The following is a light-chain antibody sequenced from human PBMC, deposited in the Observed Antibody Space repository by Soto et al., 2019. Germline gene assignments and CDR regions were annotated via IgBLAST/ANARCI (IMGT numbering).Light chain of an antibody. CDR3: QQYGSSTVT. CDR2: GAS. Sequence: DIVLTQSPGTLSLSPGERASLSCRASQSVPSTYLAWYQRKPGQAPRLLILGASTRATGIPDRFSGTGSGTDFRLTISRLEPEDCAVYCCQQYGSSTVTFGHGTKGEIK. J-gene: IGKJ1*01. V-gene: IGKV3-20*01. CDR1: QSVPSTY.